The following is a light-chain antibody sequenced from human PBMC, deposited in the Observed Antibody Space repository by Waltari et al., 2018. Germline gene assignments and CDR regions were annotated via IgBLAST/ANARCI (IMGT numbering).Light chain of an antibody. CDR1: SSDVGTYNV. CDR3: YSYAGSGTWV. Sequence: QSALTQPASVSGSPGQSITISCTGTSSDVGTYNVNSWYQQNPAKAPKLMIYEGNKRHSRVSNGFAGSKAGNTASLTISGLQSEEEADYYCYSYAGSGTWVFGGETKLTVL. CDR2: EGN. J-gene: IGLJ3*02. V-gene: IGLV2-23*01.